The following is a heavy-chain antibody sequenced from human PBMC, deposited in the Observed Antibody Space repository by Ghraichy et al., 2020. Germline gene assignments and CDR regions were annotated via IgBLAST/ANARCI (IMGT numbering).Heavy chain of an antibody. CDR1: GFTFSDYY. V-gene: IGHV3-11*05. CDR3: ARVVSSSWYSYWFDP. Sequence: GESLNISCAASGFTFSDYYMSWIRQAPGKGLEWVSYISSSSSYTNYADSVKGRFTISRDNAKNSLYLQMNSLRAEDTAVYYCARVVSSSWYSYWFDPWGQGTLVTVSS. D-gene: IGHD6-13*01. J-gene: IGHJ5*02. CDR2: ISSSSSYT.